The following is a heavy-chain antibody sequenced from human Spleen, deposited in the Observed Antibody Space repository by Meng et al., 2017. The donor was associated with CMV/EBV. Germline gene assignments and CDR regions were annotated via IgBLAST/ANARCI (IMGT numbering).Heavy chain of an antibody. CDR2: ISGSGGST. CDR3: ARARGIVVVPAAIRGWFDP. D-gene: IGHD2-2*02. V-gene: IGHV3-23*01. CDR1: GFTFSSYA. J-gene: IGHJ5*02. Sequence: GESLKISCAASGFTFSSYAMNWVRQAPGKGLEWVSVISGSGGSTYYADAVKGRFTISRDNSKNTLYLQMNNLSAEDTAVYYCARARGIVVVPAAIRGWFDPWGQGTLVTVSS.